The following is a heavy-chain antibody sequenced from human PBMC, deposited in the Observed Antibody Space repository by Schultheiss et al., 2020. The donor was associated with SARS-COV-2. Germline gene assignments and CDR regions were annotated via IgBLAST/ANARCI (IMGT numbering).Heavy chain of an antibody. CDR2: IYYSGST. J-gene: IGHJ5*02. D-gene: IGHD6-13*01. CDR1: GGSISSSSYY. V-gene: IGHV4-39*07. Sequence: SETLSLTCTVSGGSISSSSYYWSWIRQPPGKGLEWIGSIYYSGSTYYNPSLKSRVTISVDTSKNQFSLKLSSVTAADTAVYYCARGRSSWYILSNWFDPWGQGTLVTVSS. CDR3: ARGRSSWYILSNWFDP.